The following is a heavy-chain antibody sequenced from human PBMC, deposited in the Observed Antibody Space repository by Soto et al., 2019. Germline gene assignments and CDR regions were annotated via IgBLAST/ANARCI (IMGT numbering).Heavy chain of an antibody. D-gene: IGHD4-17*01. CDR3: ARDPSRATTVNTRFYWFAP. CDR1: GGTFSSYA. Sequence: QVQLVQSGAEVKKPGSSVKVSCKASGGTFSSYAISWVRQAPGQGLEWMGGIIPIFGTANYAQKFQGRVTITADESTSTAYMELSSLRSEDTAVYYCARDPSRATTVNTRFYWFAPWGQGTLVTVSS. V-gene: IGHV1-69*01. J-gene: IGHJ5*02. CDR2: IIPIFGTA.